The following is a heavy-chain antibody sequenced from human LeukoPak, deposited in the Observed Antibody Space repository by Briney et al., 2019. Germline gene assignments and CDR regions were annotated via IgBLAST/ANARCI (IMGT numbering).Heavy chain of an antibody. D-gene: IGHD3-3*01. Sequence: GGSLRLSCAASGFTFSSYSMNWVRQAPGKGLEWVSSISSSSYIYYADSVKGRFTISRDIAKNSLYLQMNSLRAEDTAVYYCARDGITIFGVVIHAEYFQHWGQGTLVTVSS. J-gene: IGHJ1*01. CDR3: ARDGITIFGVVIHAEYFQH. V-gene: IGHV3-21*01. CDR2: ISSSSYI. CDR1: GFTFSSYS.